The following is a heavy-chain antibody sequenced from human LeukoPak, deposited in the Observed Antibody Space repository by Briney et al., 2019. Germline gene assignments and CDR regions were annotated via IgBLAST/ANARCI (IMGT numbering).Heavy chain of an antibody. Sequence: GGSLSLSCAASGFTVSSNFLSWVRQPPGKGLEWVSDIYSGGSTYYADSVKGRFTISRDNSKNTLYLQMNSLRAEDTAVYYCTRGGGGSFPHYWGQGTLVTVSS. CDR3: TRGGGGSFPHY. V-gene: IGHV3-53*01. CDR1: GFTVSSNF. D-gene: IGHD2-21*01. J-gene: IGHJ4*02. CDR2: IYSGGST.